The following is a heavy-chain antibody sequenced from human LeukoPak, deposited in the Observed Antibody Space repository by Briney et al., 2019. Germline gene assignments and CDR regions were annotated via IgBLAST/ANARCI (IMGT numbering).Heavy chain of an antibody. CDR2: INRDGSST. J-gene: IGHJ3*02. CDR3: ELGYCSSTSCPRTAFDI. V-gene: IGHV3-74*01. CDR1: GFTFSDYW. D-gene: IGHD2-2*01. Sequence: GGSLRLSCAASGFTFSDYWMLWVRQPPGKGLVWVSRINRDGSSTSYADSVKGRFTISTDNAKNTLYLQMNSLRAEDTAVYYCELGYCSSTSCPRTAFDIWGQGTMVTVSS.